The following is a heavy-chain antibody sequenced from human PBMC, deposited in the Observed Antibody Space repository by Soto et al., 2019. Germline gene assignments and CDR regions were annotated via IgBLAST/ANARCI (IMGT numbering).Heavy chain of an antibody. CDR2: ISAYNGNT. J-gene: IGHJ3*02. D-gene: IGHD1-26*01. CDR1: GYTFTSYG. CDR3: AREEWEIRDAFDI. V-gene: IGHV1-18*01. Sequence: QVQLVQSGAEVKKPGASVKVSCKASGYTFTSYGISWVRQAPGQGLEWMGWISAYNGNTNYAQKLQGRAPMNTVTSTSTDYMELRSLRSDDTAVYYCAREEWEIRDAFDILGQGTMVTVSS.